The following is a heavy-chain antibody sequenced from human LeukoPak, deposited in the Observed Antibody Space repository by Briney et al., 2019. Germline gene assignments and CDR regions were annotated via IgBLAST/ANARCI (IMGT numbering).Heavy chain of an antibody. CDR1: GYTFTSYG. CDR2: ISAYNGNT. J-gene: IGHJ3*02. Sequence: ASVKVSCKASGYTFTSYGISWVRQAPGQGLEWMGWISAYNGNTNYAQKLQGRVTMTTDTSTSTAYMELTSLRSDDTAVYYCARSAVVVVAATNGAFGIWGQGTMVTVSS. V-gene: IGHV1-18*01. D-gene: IGHD2-15*01. CDR3: ARSAVVVVAATNGAFGI.